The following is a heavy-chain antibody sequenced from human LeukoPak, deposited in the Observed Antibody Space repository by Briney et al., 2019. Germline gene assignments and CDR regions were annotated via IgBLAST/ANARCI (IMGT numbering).Heavy chain of an antibody. D-gene: IGHD2-15*01. J-gene: IGHJ6*03. V-gene: IGHV3-7*01. CDR3: ARVVGGYSLYYYYYYMDV. CDR2: IKQDGSEK. CDR1: GFTFSSYW. Sequence: GSLRLSCAASGFTFSSYWMSWVRQAPGKGLEWVANIKQDGSEKYYVDSVKGRFTISRDNAKNSLYLQMNSLRAEDTAVYYCARVVGGYSLYYYYYYMDVWGKGTTVTISS.